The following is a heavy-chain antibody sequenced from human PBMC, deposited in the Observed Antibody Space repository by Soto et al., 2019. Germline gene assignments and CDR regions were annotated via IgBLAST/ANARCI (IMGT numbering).Heavy chain of an antibody. V-gene: IGHV3-23*01. J-gene: IGHJ3*02. CDR3: AKDRSRYYDSIGGDAFDI. CDR1: GFTFSSYA. CDR2: ISGSGGST. Sequence: GGSLRLSCAASGFTFSSYAMSWVRQAPGKGLEWVSAISGSGGSTYYADSVKGRFTISRDNSKNTLYLQMNSLRAEDTAVYYCAKDRSRYYDSIGGDAFDIWGQGTMVTVSS. D-gene: IGHD3-22*01.